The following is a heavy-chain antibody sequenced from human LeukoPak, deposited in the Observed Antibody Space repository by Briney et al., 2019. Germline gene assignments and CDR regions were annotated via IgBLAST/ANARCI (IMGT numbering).Heavy chain of an antibody. CDR3: ARAPPALEDFDY. J-gene: IGHJ4*02. CDR2: ISGRGNTI. CDR1: GFTFSSYN. V-gene: IGHV3-48*04. Sequence: PGGSLRLSCAASGFTFSSYNMNWVRQAPGKGLEWVSYISGRGNTIKYADSVKGRFTISRDNGKNSLYLHMSSLRAEDTAVYYCARAPPALEDFDYWGQGTQVTVSS.